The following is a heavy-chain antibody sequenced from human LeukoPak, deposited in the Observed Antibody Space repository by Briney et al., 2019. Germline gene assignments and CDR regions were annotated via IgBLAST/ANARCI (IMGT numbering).Heavy chain of an antibody. Sequence: SSGSTIYYADSVKGRFTISRDNAKNSLYLQMNSLRAEDTAVYYCAKDPGSRGVMRGAFDIWGQGTMVTVSS. D-gene: IGHD3-10*01. CDR3: AKDPGSRGVMRGAFDI. J-gene: IGHJ3*02. CDR2: SSGSTI. V-gene: IGHV3-11*01.